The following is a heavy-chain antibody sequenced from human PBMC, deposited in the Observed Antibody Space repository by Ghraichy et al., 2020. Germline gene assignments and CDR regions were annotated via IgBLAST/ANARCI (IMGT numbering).Heavy chain of an antibody. CDR2: TFYRSKWNV. D-gene: IGHD1-26*01. V-gene: IGHV6-1*01. Sequence: LSLTCAISGDSVSSNSAAWSWIRQSPSRGLEWLGRTFYRSKWNVDYAVSLKSRIIINTDTSKNQMSLQLTSVTPEDTGVYYCSRDGTDGSYFAFWGQGTLVTVSS. J-gene: IGHJ4*02. CDR1: GDSVSSNSAA. CDR3: SRDGTDGSYFAF.